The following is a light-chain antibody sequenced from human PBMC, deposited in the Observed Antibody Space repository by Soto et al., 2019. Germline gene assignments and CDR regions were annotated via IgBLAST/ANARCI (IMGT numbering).Light chain of an antibody. CDR3: QVWNISTDHYV. J-gene: IGLJ1*01. V-gene: IGLV3-21*02. CDR2: DDN. CDR1: NIGSTS. Sequence: SYELTQPPSVSVAPGQTARITCGGSNIGSTSVHWYKQSPGQAPVLVVYDDNDRPSGIPERFSGFNSENTATLTITRVEAGDEADYYCQVWNISTDHYVFGTGTRSPS.